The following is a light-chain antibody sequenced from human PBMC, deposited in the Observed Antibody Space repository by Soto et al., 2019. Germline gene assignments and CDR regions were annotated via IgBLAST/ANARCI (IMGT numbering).Light chain of an antibody. CDR1: QSINRN. CDR2: DAS. V-gene: IGKV3-15*01. CDR3: QHYHDRTVPT. Sequence: EIVMTQSLATLSVSPGETATLSCRASQSINRNLAWYQQNPGQAPRLLIYDASSRATGIPARFSASGSGTDYTLTISSRQSSDSEVVYCQHYHDRTVPTFGLGTKVDIK. J-gene: IGKJ3*01.